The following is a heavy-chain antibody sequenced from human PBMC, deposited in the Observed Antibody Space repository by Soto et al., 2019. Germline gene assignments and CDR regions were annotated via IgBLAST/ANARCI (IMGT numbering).Heavy chain of an antibody. Sequence: PXGSLRLSCVASGVTFSSYSMSWVRQAPGKGLEWVSGFRAGGDDGTTYYADSVKGRFTISRDNSKNTLFLQMNSLRAEDTAIYYCAKKVNSGSGSQYFDYFGQGTLVTVSS. V-gene: IGHV3-23*01. CDR2: FRAGGDDGTT. CDR1: GVTFSSYS. D-gene: IGHD3-10*01. J-gene: IGHJ4*02. CDR3: AKKVNSGSGSQYFDY.